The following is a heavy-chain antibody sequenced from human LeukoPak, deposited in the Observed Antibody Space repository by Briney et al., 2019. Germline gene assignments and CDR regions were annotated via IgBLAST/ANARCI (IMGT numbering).Heavy chain of an antibody. CDR1: GGSISSGSYY. CDR2: IYTSGST. J-gene: IGHJ5*02. Sequence: SETLSLTCTVSGGSISSGSYYWSWIRQPAGKGLEWIGRIYTSGSTNYNPSLKSRVTMSADTSKNQFSLKLSSVTPADTAVYYCARYYYGSGSYSVWFDPWGQGTLVTVS. D-gene: IGHD3-10*01. CDR3: ARYYYGSGSYSVWFDP. V-gene: IGHV4-61*02.